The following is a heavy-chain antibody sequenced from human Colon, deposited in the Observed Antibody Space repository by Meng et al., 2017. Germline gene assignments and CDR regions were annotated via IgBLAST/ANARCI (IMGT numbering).Heavy chain of an antibody. CDR2: ISYVGSNK. CDR3: ARGEVLLWFGELVGFDY. D-gene: IGHD3-10*01. Sequence: GGSLRLSCAASGFTFSSYAMHWVRQAPGKGLEWVAVISYVGSNKYYADSVKGRFTISRDNSKNTLYLQMNRLRAEDTAVYYCARGEVLLWFGELVGFDYWGQGTLVTVSS. V-gene: IGHV3-30*04. CDR1: GFTFSSYA. J-gene: IGHJ4*02.